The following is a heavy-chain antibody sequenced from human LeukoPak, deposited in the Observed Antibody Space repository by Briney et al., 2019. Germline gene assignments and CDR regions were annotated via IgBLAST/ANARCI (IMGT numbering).Heavy chain of an antibody. CDR2: INHSGST. D-gene: IGHD5-24*01. Sequence: SETLSLTCAVYGGSFSGYYWSWIRQPPGKGLEWIGEINHSGSTNYNPSLKSRVTISVDTSKNQFSLKLSSVTAADTAVYYCAERDNYGYFDHWGQGTLVTVSS. V-gene: IGHV4-34*01. J-gene: IGHJ4*02. CDR3: AERDNYGYFDH. CDR1: GGSFSGYY.